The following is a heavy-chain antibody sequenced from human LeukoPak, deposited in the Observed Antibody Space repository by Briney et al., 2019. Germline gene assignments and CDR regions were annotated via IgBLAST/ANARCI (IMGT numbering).Heavy chain of an antibody. Sequence: QAGGSLRLSCAASGFTFSSYWMSWVRQAPGEGLEWVANIKQDGTEKYYMDSVKGRLSISRDNAKNSLYLQMNALRAEDTAVYYCARDVRPDYWGQGTLVTVST. J-gene: IGHJ4*02. D-gene: IGHD6-6*01. V-gene: IGHV3-7*04. CDR1: GFTFSSYW. CDR3: ARDVRPDY. CDR2: IKQDGTEK.